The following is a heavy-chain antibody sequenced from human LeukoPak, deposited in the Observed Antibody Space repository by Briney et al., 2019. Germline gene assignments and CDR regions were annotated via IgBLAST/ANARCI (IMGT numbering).Heavy chain of an antibody. Sequence: GASVKVSCKASGYTFTSYDINLVRQATGQGLEWMGWMNPNSGVTGYAQKFQGRVSMTRDTSISTVYMELSSLRSEDTAVYFCARGPVYPKSGDYPNYYFDYWGQGTLVTVSS. J-gene: IGHJ4*02. D-gene: IGHD1-26*01. V-gene: IGHV1-8*01. CDR1: GYTFTSYD. CDR2: MNPNSGVT. CDR3: ARGPVYPKSGDYPNYYFDY.